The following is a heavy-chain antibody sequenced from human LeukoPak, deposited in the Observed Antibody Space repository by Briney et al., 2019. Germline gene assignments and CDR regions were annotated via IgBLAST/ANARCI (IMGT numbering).Heavy chain of an antibody. Sequence: GGSPRLSCAASGFTFSSYSMNWVRQAPGKGLEWVSSISSSSSYIYYADSVKGRFTISRDNAKNSLYLQMNSLRAEDTAVYYCARDMQQLALDYWGQGTLVTVSS. V-gene: IGHV3-21*01. CDR3: ARDMQQLALDY. J-gene: IGHJ4*02. CDR1: GFTFSSYS. D-gene: IGHD6-13*01. CDR2: ISSSSSYI.